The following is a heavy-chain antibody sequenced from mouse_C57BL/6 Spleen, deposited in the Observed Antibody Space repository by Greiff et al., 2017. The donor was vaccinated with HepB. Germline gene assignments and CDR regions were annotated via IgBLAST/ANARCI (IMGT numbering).Heavy chain of an antibody. J-gene: IGHJ2*01. CDR2: IHPNSGST. CDR3: ASSGGSSYVFDY. D-gene: IGHD1-1*01. V-gene: IGHV1-64*01. Sequence: QVQLQQPGAELVKPGASVKLSCKASGYTFTSYWMHWVKQRPGQGLEWIGMIHPNSGSTNYNEKFKSKATLTVDKSSSTAYMQLSSLTSEDSAVYYCASSGGSSYVFDYWGQGTTLTVSS. CDR1: GYTFTSYW.